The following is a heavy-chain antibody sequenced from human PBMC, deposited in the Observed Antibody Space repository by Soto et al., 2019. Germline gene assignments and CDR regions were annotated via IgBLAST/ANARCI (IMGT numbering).Heavy chain of an antibody. J-gene: IGHJ3*02. CDR2: IYHSGST. CDR3: ARERRGLALCSGGSCYGDAFDI. Sequence: QVQLQESGPGLVKPSGTLSLTCAVSSGSISSSNWWSWVRQPPGKGLEWIGEIYHSGSTNYNPSLKSRVTISVDKSKNQFSLKLSSVPAADTAVDYCARERRGLALCSGGSCYGDAFDIWGQGTMVTVSS. D-gene: IGHD2-15*01. V-gene: IGHV4-4*02. CDR1: SGSISSSNW.